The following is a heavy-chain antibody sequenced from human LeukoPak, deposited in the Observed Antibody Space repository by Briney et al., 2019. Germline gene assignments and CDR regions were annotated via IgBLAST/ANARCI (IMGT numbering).Heavy chain of an antibody. V-gene: IGHV4-59*01. CDR1: GGSISSYY. J-gene: IGHJ4*02. Sequence: NPSETLSLTCTVSGGSISSYYWSWIRQPPGKGLEWIGYIYYSGSTNYNPSLKSRVTISVDTSKNQFSLKLSSVTAADTAVYYCARGVYSSSWPFDYWGQGTLVTVSS. D-gene: IGHD6-13*01. CDR2: IYYSGST. CDR3: ARGVYSSSWPFDY.